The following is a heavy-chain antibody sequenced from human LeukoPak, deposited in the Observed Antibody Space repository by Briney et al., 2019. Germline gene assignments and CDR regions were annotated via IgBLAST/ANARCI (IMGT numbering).Heavy chain of an antibody. CDR2: IKEDGSEQ. CDR1: GFTFSTYW. V-gene: IGHV3-7*01. Sequence: AGGSLRLSCAASGFTFSTYWMSWVRQAPGKGLEWVANIKEDGSEQYYVDSLEGRFTISRDNARNSLYLQMSSLRAEDTAMYYCARDSAGNDYWGQGTLVTVSS. J-gene: IGHJ4*02. CDR3: ARDSAGNDY. D-gene: IGHD6-13*01.